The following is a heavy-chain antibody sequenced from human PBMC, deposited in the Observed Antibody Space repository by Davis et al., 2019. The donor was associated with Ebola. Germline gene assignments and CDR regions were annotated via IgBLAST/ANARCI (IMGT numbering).Heavy chain of an antibody. CDR2: ISGGCDMA. CDR1: GFTFSTYS. Sequence: PGGSLRLSCAASGFTFSTYSMHWVRQAPGKGLEWVSVISGGCDMADYADSVKGRFTISRDNSKNTLYLQMNSLRAEDTAAYYCAKSQFLEWAEPSNWLDLWGQGTLVTVSS. D-gene: IGHD3-3*01. V-gene: IGHV3-23*01. CDR3: AKSQFLEWAEPSNWLDL. J-gene: IGHJ5*02.